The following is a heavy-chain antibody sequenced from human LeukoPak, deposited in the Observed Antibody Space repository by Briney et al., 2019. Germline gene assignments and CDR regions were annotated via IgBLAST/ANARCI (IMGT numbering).Heavy chain of an antibody. CDR2: IYYSGST. J-gene: IGHJ4*02. Sequence: GSLRLSCAASGFTFSNYAMSWVRQAPGKGLEWIGSIYYSGSTYYNPSLKSRVTISVDTSKNQFSLKLSSVTAADTAVYYCASGLYYDFWSGYYSSYYFDYWGQGTLVTVSS. V-gene: IGHV4-39*01. CDR1: GFTFSNYA. CDR3: ASGLYYDFWSGYYSSYYFDY. D-gene: IGHD3-3*01.